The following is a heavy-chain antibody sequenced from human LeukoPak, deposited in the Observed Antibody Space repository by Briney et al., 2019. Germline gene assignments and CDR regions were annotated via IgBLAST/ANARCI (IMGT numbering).Heavy chain of an antibody. V-gene: IGHV1-46*01. Sequence: ASVKVSCKASGYTFTSYYMHWVRQAPGQGLEWMGIINPSGGATSYAQKFQGRVTMTRDTSTSTVYMQLSSLRSEDTAVYYCARGANSGRFDYWGQGTLVTVSS. J-gene: IGHJ4*02. CDR2: INPSGGAT. CDR3: ARGANSGRFDY. D-gene: IGHD4/OR15-4a*01. CDR1: GYTFTSYY.